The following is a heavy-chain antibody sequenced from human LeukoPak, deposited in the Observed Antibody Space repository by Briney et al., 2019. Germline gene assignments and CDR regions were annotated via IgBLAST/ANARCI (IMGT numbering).Heavy chain of an antibody. J-gene: IGHJ4*02. CDR1: GFSFSDYD. D-gene: IGHD6-6*01. Sequence: PGGSLRLSCAASGFSFSDYDMSWVHQAPGKGLDWVSAISSSGDNTYYGDAVKGRFTISRDNSKNTLYLQMNSLRAEDTAVYYCAKAQSSSSQRTYFDYWGQGTLVTVSS. CDR2: ISSSGDNT. CDR3: AKAQSSSSQRTYFDY. V-gene: IGHV3-23*01.